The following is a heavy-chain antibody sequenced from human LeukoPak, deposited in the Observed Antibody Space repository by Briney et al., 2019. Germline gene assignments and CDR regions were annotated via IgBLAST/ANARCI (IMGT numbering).Heavy chain of an antibody. D-gene: IGHD3-22*01. CDR3: AKDDNYYESSAYPVAAY. CDR2: ISGSGGST. V-gene: IGHV3-23*01. Sequence: GGSLRLSCAASGFTFSSYAMSWVRQAPGKGLEWVSAISGSGGSTYYTDSVKGRFTISRDNSKNTLFLQMNSLRVEDTAVYYCAKDDNYYESSAYPVAAYWGQGTLVTVSS. CDR1: GFTFSSYA. J-gene: IGHJ4*02.